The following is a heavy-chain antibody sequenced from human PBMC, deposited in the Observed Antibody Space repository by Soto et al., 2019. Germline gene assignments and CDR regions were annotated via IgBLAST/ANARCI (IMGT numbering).Heavy chain of an antibody. CDR3: ARGQGGYRGY. D-gene: IGHD2-15*01. CDR2: INYSGST. Sequence: QVQLQQWGAGLLKPSETLSLTCAVYGGSLSGYYWSWIRQPPGKGLEWIEEINYSGSTNYNPSLKSRVTISVDTSKNHFSLKLSSVTAADTAVYYCARGQGGYRGYWGQGTLVTVSS. J-gene: IGHJ4*02. V-gene: IGHV4-34*01. CDR1: GGSLSGYY.